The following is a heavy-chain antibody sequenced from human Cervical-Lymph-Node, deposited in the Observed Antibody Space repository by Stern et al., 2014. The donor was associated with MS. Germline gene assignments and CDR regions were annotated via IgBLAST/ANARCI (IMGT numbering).Heavy chain of an antibody. CDR1: GFTFSTYA. Sequence: VQLVESGGGVVQPGRSLTLSCAASGFTFSTYAMSWVRQAPVKGLEWVAIISFDGNNQYYAASVKGRFSISRDNSNNTLYLQLNRLRREDTAIYYCARTSLRKVRGVKYHNGLDVWGQGTTVTVS. J-gene: IGHJ6*02. D-gene: IGHD3-10*01. CDR2: ISFDGNNQ. V-gene: IGHV3-30*01. CDR3: ARTSLRKVRGVKYHNGLDV.